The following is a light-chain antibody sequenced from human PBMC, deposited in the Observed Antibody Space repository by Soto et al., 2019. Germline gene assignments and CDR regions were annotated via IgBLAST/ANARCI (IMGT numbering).Light chain of an antibody. CDR2: GAS. CDR1: QSASSSY. V-gene: IGKV3-20*01. Sequence: EIVLTQSPGTLSLSPGERATLSCRASQSASSSYLAWYQQKPGQAPRLLIYGASSRATGIPDRFSGSGSGTDFTLTISRLEPEDSAVYYCQQYGVSPTFGQGTKVDIK. J-gene: IGKJ1*01. CDR3: QQYGVSPT.